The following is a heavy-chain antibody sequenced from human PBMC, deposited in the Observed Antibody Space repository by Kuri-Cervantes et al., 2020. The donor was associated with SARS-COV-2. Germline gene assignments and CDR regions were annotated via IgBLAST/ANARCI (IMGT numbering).Heavy chain of an antibody. Sequence: GGSLRLSCAASGFTFSSYAMHWVRQAPGKGLEWVAVISYDGSNKYYADSVKGRFTISRDNPKNTLYLQMNSLRAEDTAVYYCAREWATIFGVVYDYWGQGTLVTVSS. D-gene: IGHD3-3*01. V-gene: IGHV3-30-3*01. CDR3: AREWATIFGVVYDY. CDR2: ISYDGSNK. J-gene: IGHJ4*02. CDR1: GFTFSSYA.